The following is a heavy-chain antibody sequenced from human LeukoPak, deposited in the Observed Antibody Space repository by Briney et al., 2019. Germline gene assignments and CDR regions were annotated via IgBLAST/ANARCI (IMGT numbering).Heavy chain of an antibody. CDR3: AKTFAETYYYDSSGYYLVY. J-gene: IGHJ4*02. CDR2: INPNSGGT. V-gene: IGHV1-2*02. Sequence: VSVKVSCKASGYTFTGYYIHWVRQAPGQGLEWMGWINPNSGGTNYAQKFQGRVTMTRDTSISTAYMELSRLRSDDTAVYYCAKTFAETYYYDSSGYYLVYWGQGTLVTVSS. D-gene: IGHD3-22*01. CDR1: GYTFTGYY.